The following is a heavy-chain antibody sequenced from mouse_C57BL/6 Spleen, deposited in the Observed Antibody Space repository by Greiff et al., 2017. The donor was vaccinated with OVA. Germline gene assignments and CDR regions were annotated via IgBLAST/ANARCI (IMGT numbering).Heavy chain of an antibody. CDR1: GFTFSSYG. Sequence: EVNLVESGGDLVKPGGSLKLSCAASGFTFSSYGMSWVRQTPDKRLEWVATISSGGSYTYYPDSVKGRFTISRDNAKNTLYLQMSSLKSEDTAMYYCARHASYYAMDYWGQGTSVTVSS. D-gene: IGHD6-1*01. CDR2: ISSGGSYT. V-gene: IGHV5-6*01. J-gene: IGHJ4*01. CDR3: ARHASYYAMDY.